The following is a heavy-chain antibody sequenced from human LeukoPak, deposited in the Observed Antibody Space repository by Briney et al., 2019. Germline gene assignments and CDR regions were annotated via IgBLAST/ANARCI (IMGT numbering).Heavy chain of an antibody. CDR3: ARGSGWYFPIDY. CDR2: IYYSGST. D-gene: IGHD6-19*01. V-gene: IGHV4-59*01. J-gene: IGHJ4*02. CDR1: GGSISSYY. Sequence: SETLSLTCTVSGGSISSYYWSWIRQPPGKGLEWIGYIYYSGSTNYNPSLKSRVTISVDTSKNQFSLKLSSVTAADTAVYYCARGSGWYFPIDYWGQGTLVTVSS.